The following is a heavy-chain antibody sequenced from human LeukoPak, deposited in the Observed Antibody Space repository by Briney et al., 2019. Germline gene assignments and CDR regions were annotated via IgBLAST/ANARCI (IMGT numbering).Heavy chain of an antibody. Sequence: GGSLRLSCTASGFTFSSYWMHWVRQAPGKGLVWVSRINGDGSSTSYADSEKGRFTISRHNAKNTLYLQMNTLRAEDTAVYYCARAIGSGSHGRFDYWGQGTLVTVSS. CDR1: GFTFSSYW. CDR3: ARAIGSGSHGRFDY. V-gene: IGHV3-74*01. J-gene: IGHJ4*02. CDR2: INGDGSST. D-gene: IGHD1-26*01.